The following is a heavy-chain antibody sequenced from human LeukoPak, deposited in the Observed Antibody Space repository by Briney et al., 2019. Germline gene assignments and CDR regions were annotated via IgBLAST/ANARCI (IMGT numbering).Heavy chain of an antibody. J-gene: IGHJ4*02. CDR1: GFTFRRYS. Sequence: GGSLRLSCAASGFTFRRYSMRWVRQAPGGGVEWVSGTNLNGDSTGYAASVKAPFTISRDNAKKSLYLQMNTLRSEDTALYYCARRDYYGSGSPDFWGQGTLVTVSS. V-gene: IGHV3-20*04. CDR3: ARRDYYGSGSPDF. CDR2: TNLNGDST. D-gene: IGHD3-10*01.